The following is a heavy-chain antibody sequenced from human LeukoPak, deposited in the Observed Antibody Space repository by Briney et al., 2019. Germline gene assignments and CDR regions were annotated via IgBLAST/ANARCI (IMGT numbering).Heavy chain of an antibody. D-gene: IGHD3-10*01. Sequence: PSQTLSLTCTVSGGSISSGDYYWSWIRQPPGKGLEWIGYIYYSGSTYYNPSLKSRVTISVDTSKNQFSLKLSSVTAADTAVYYCARGRYYYGSGSYSLDYWGQGTLVTVSS. V-gene: IGHV4-30-4*01. CDR3: ARGRYYYGSGSYSLDY. J-gene: IGHJ4*02. CDR2: IYYSGST. CDR1: GGSISSGDYY.